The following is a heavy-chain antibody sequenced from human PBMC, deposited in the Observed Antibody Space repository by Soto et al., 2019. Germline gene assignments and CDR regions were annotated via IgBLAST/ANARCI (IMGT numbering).Heavy chain of an antibody. CDR1: GGSIRRSDYY. CDR2: IYSSGST. Sequence: QVQLQESGPGLVKPSQTLSLTCTVSGGSIRRSDYYWSWIRQHPGKGLEWIGYIYSSGSTYSNPSRKSRLSISVDTSKNQFSLKLTSVTAADTAVYYCAGGGGDLLGWFDPWGQGTLVTVSS. V-gene: IGHV4-31*03. CDR3: AGGGGDLLGWFDP. D-gene: IGHD1-26*01. J-gene: IGHJ5*02.